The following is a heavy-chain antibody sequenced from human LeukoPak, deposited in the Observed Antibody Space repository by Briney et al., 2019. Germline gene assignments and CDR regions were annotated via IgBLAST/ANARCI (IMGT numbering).Heavy chain of an antibody. CDR3: ARAAGHYFDY. CDR2: ISSTSSDF. CDR1: GFNFKSYS. Sequence: GGSLRLSCEASGFNFKSYSMNWVRQAPGQGLVWVSFISSTSSDFLYAENVKGRFTVTRDNGKNSLYLQMSRLRVEDTAVYYCARAAGHYFDYWGQGSLVTVSS. D-gene: IGHD3-10*01. V-gene: IGHV3-21*06. J-gene: IGHJ4*02.